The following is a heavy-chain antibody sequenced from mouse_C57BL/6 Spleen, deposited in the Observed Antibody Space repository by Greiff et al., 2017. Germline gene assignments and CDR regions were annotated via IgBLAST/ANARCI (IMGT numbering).Heavy chain of an antibody. V-gene: IGHV1-54*01. J-gene: IGHJ4*01. D-gene: IGHD1-1*01. CDR3: ARTFTTVVAKRAMDY. CDR1: GYAFTNYL. CDR2: INPGSGGT. Sequence: VQLQQSGAELVRPGTSVKVSCKASGYAFTNYLIEWVKQRPGQGLEWIGVINPGSGGTNYNEKFKGKATLTADKSSSTAYMQLSSLPSEDSAVYFGARTFTTVVAKRAMDYWGQGTSVTVSS.